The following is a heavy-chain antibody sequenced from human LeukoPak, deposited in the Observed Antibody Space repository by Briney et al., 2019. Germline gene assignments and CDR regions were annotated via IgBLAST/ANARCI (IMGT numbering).Heavy chain of an antibody. D-gene: IGHD3-16*01. CDR3: ARGVGLTQGGAFDF. CDR2: IYHSGST. CDR1: GGSISSYY. V-gene: IGHV4-4*09. Sequence: SETLSLTCTVSGGSISSYYWSWIRQPPGKGLEWMGSIYHSGSTHYKSSLKSRVTISVDTSKNQLSLKLTSVTAADTAVYYCARGVGLTQGGAFDFWGQGTLVTVSS. J-gene: IGHJ4*02.